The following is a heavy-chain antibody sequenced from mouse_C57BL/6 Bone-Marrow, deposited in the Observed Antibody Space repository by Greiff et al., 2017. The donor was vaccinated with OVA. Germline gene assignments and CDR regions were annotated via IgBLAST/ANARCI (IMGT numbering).Heavy chain of an antibody. D-gene: IGHD2-2*01. CDR1: GYAFSSYW. CDR2: IYPGDGDT. Sequence: VQLQQSGAELVKPGASVKISCKASGYAFSSYWMNWVKQRPGKGLEWIGQIYPGDGDTNYNGKFKGKATLTADKSSSTAYMQLSSLTSEDSAVYFCARHSTMVTTYYAMDYWGQGTSVTVSS. CDR3: ARHSTMVTTYYAMDY. V-gene: IGHV1-80*01. J-gene: IGHJ4*01.